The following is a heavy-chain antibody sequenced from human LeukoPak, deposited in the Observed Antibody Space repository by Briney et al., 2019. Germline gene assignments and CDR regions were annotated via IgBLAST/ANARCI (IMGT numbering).Heavy chain of an antibody. J-gene: IGHJ6*02. V-gene: IGHV4-4*07. Sequence: SETLSLTCTVSGGSISSYYWSWIRQPAGKGLEWIGRIYTSGSTNYNPSLKSRVTMSVDTSKNQFSLKLSSVTAADTAVYYCARFTSYCSGGSCYLDYYGMDVWGQGTTVTVSS. CDR2: IYTSGST. CDR3: ARFTSYCSGGSCYLDYYGMDV. CDR1: GGSISSYY. D-gene: IGHD2-15*01.